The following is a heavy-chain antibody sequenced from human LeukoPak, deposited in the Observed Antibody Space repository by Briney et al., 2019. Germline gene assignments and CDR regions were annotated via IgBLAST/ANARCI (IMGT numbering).Heavy chain of an antibody. CDR1: GGSLSSSIDY. J-gene: IGHJ4*02. CDR2: IYYSGST. CDR3: ARIEYDHGSGSYYFDY. V-gene: IGHV4-61*01. D-gene: IGHD3-10*01. Sequence: SETLALTCNVSGGSLSSSIDYWSWIRQPPGKGLEWIGYIYYSGSTNYNPCLKSRVTISPDTSKNQFSLKLTSVTAADTAVYYCARIEYDHGSGSYYFDYWGQGTLVTVSS.